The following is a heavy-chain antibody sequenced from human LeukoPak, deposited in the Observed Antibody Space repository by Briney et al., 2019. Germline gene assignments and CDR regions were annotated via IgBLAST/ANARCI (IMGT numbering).Heavy chain of an antibody. D-gene: IGHD6-19*01. J-gene: IGHJ6*02. CDR3: AGASSSGWPLDYYGMDV. CDR2: ISYDGSNK. CDR1: GFTFSSYA. Sequence: GGSLRLSCAASGFTFSSYAMHWVRQAPGKGLEWVAVISYDGSNKYYADSVKGRFTISRDNSKNTLYLQMNSLRAEDTAVYYCAGASSSGWPLDYYGMDVWGQGTTVTVSS. V-gene: IGHV3-30-3*01.